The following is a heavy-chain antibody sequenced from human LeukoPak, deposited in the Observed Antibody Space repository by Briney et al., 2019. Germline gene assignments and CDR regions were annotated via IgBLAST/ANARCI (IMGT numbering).Heavy chain of an antibody. Sequence: GGSLRLSCAASGFTFSSYAMNWVRQAPGKGLEWVSGISGGGSRKSYADAVKGRFTISRDNSKNTLDLQMNSLRAEDTALYYCAGGYNYVYDYWGQGTLVTVSS. CDR3: AGGYNYVYDY. V-gene: IGHV3-23*01. CDR1: GFTFSSYA. D-gene: IGHD3-16*01. J-gene: IGHJ4*02. CDR2: ISGGGSRK.